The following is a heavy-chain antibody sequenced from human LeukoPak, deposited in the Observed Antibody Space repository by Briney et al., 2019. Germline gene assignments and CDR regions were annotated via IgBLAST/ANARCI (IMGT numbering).Heavy chain of an antibody. V-gene: IGHV3-7*01. J-gene: IGHJ4*02. CDR1: GFTFSSYW. D-gene: IGHD3-22*01. Sequence: PGGSLRLSCAASGFTFSSYWMSWVRQAPGKGLEWVANIKQDGSEKYYVDSVKGRFTISRDNAKNSLHLQMNSLRAEDTAVYYCARVDYYDSSGLVDYWGQGTLVTVSS. CDR3: ARVDYYDSSGLVDY. CDR2: IKQDGSEK.